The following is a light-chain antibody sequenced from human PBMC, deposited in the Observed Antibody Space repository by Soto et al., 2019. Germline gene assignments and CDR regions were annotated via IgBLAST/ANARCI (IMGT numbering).Light chain of an antibody. Sequence: EIVMTQSPATLSVSPGERATLSCRASQSVSNNLAWYQQKPGQAPRLLIYGASTRATRIPARFSGSGSGTEFTLPISSLQSEDFAVYYCQQYNNWPPYTFGQGTKLEIK. CDR3: QQYNNWPPYT. J-gene: IGKJ2*01. CDR1: QSVSNN. V-gene: IGKV3-15*01. CDR2: GAS.